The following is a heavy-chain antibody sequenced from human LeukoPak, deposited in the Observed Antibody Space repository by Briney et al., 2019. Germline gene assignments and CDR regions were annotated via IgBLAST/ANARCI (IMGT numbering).Heavy chain of an antibody. V-gene: IGHV4-34*01. CDR3: ARSGTYQYSSIYDY. D-gene: IGHD6-13*01. CDR2: INHSGST. CDR1: GGSFSSYY. Sequence: SETLALTCAVYGGSFSSYYWNWMRQSPGKGLEWIGEINHSGSTNYNPSLKSRVTILVDTSKNQFSLKLSSVTAADTAVYYCARSGTYQYSSIYDYWGQGALVTVSS. J-gene: IGHJ4*02.